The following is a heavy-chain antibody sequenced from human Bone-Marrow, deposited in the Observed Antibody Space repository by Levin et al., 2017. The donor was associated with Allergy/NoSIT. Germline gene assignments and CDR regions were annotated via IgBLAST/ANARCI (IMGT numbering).Heavy chain of an antibody. D-gene: IGHD6-13*01. Sequence: PGGSLRLSCEASEFSFSNDWMSWVRQAPGKGLEWVGRIKSNFDGGSPEYAAPVKGRFTISRDDAKKTLYLQMNSLKDDDTGMYYCTTEEGSWDETWFDPWGQGTLVTVSS. CDR2: IKSNFDGGSP. CDR1: EFSFSNDW. J-gene: IGHJ5*01. V-gene: IGHV3-15*01. CDR3: TTEEGSWDETWFDP.